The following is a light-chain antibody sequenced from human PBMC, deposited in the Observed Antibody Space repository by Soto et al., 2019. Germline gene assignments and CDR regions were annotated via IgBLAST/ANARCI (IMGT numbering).Light chain of an antibody. V-gene: IGKV3-20*01. Sequence: ELVLTQSPGTLSLSPGERATLSCRASQSVSTSFLAWYQQKPGQAPRLLIYSASSRATGIPDRFSGSGSGTDFSRTISRLEPEDFAVYYCLHYDNSPLYTFGQGTKLEIK. CDR3: LHYDNSPLYT. CDR1: QSVSTSF. J-gene: IGKJ2*01. CDR2: SAS.